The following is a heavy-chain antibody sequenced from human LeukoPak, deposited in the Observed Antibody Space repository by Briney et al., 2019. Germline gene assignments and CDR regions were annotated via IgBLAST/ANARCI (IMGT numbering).Heavy chain of an antibody. CDR1: GGTFSSYA. V-gene: IGHV1-8*02. J-gene: IGHJ4*02. CDR3: ARGDGSNNYWAFDY. D-gene: IGHD3-10*01. CDR2: MNPDSGNT. Sequence: ASVKVSCKASGGTFSSYAISWVRQAPGQGLEWMGWMNPDSGNTGYAQKFQGRVTMTRNTSISTAYMELSSLRSEDTAVYYCARGDGSNNYWAFDYWGQGTLVTVSS.